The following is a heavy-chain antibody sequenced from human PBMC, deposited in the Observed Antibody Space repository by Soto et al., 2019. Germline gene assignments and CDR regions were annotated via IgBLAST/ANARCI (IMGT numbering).Heavy chain of an antibody. D-gene: IGHD1-26*01. CDR3: VRRLDGNSKPGWFDP. J-gene: IGHJ5*02. Sequence: VSGPTLVNPTQTLTLTCTLSGFSLSTSGVGVGWIRQPPGKALEWLALIYWDGDKRDSPSLKSRLTITKDTSKNQVVLTMTNMGPADTATYYCVRRLDGNSKPGWFDPWGQGTLVTVSS. V-gene: IGHV2-5*02. CDR2: IYWDGDK. CDR1: GFSLSTSGVG.